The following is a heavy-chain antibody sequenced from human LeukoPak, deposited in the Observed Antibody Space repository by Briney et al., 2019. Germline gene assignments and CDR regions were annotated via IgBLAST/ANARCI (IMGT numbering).Heavy chain of an antibody. V-gene: IGHV5-51*01. CDR2: IYPGDSNT. CDR3: ARHQINKGATSSWFDP. D-gene: IGHD1-26*01. J-gene: IGHJ5*02. Sequence: GESLQISCQGSGYTFTNYWIGWVRQMPGKGLEWMGIIYPGDSNTRYSPSFQGQVTISADKSISTAYLQWSSLKASDTAMYFCARHQINKGATSSWFDPWGQGTLVTVSS. CDR1: GYTFTNYW.